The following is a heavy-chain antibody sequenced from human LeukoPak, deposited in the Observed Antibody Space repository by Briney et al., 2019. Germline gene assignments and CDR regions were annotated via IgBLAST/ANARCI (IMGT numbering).Heavy chain of an antibody. Sequence: GSLRLSCAASGFTVSSNYMSWVRQAPGKGLEWVSVTYSNGRTYYADSVKGRFTISRDISKNTLYLQMNSLRAEDTAVYYCARDSPGFGELFYWGQGTLVTVSS. D-gene: IGHD3-10*01. J-gene: IGHJ4*02. CDR2: TYSNGRT. CDR3: ARDSPGFGELFY. CDR1: GFTVSSNY. V-gene: IGHV3-53*01.